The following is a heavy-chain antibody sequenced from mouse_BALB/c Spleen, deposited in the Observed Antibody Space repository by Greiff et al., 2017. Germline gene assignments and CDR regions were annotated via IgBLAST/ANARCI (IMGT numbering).Heavy chain of an antibody. CDR3: ARDRGYYGNSYWYFDV. D-gene: IGHD2-1*01. V-gene: IGHV2-6-7*01. J-gene: IGHJ1*01. Sequence: QVQLQQSGPGLVAPSQSLSITCTVSGFSLTGYGVNWVRQPPGKGLEWLGMIWGDGSTDYNSALKSRLSISKDNSKSQVFLKMNSLQTDDTARYYCARDRGYYGNSYWYFDVWGAGTTVTVSS. CDR1: GFSLTGYG. CDR2: IWGDGST.